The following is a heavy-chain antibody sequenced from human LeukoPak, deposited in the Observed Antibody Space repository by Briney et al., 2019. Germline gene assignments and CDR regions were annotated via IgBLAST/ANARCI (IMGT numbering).Heavy chain of an antibody. CDR2: ISSSSSYI. CDR1: GFTFSSYS. J-gene: IGHJ6*03. V-gene: IGHV3-21*01. Sequence: GGSLRLSCAASGFTFSSYSMNWVRQAPGKGLEWVSSISSSSSYIYYADSVKGRFTISRDNPKNSLYLQMNSLSAEDTAVYYCAKDLEGVATLYMDVWGKGTTVTISS. CDR3: AKDLEGVATLYMDV. D-gene: IGHD5-12*01.